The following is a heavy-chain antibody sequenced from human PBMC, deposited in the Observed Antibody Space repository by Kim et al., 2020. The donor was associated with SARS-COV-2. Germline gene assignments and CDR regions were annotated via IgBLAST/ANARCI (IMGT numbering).Heavy chain of an antibody. D-gene: IGHD3-10*02. CDR3: ARDGMYRDTYYYYYGMDV. CDR1: GYTFTGYY. Sequence: ASVKVSCKASGYTFTGYYMHWVRQAPGQGLEWMGWINPNSGGTNYAQKFQGRVTMTRDTSISTAYMELSRLRSDDTAVYYCARDGMYRDTYYYYYGMDVWGQGTTVTVSS. CDR2: INPNSGGT. J-gene: IGHJ6*02. V-gene: IGHV1-2*02.